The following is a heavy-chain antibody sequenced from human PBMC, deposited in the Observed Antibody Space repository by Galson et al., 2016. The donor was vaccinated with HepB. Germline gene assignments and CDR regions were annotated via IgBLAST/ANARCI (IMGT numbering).Heavy chain of an antibody. CDR1: GFTFNSYS. J-gene: IGHJ4*02. CDR2: ISYDGSNK. CDR3: ARDINLYDSSGYYYNPSRNADY. D-gene: IGHD3-22*01. V-gene: IGHV3-30*03. Sequence: SLRLSCAASGFTFNSYSMNWVRQAPGKGLEWVAVISYDGSNKYYTDSVKGRFTISRDNSKNTLYLQMNSLRAEDTAVYYCARDINLYDSSGYYYNPSRNADYWGQGTLVTVSS.